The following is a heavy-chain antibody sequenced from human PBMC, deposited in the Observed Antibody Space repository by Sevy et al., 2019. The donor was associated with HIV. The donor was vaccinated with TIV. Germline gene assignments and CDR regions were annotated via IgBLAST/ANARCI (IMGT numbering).Heavy chain of an antibody. V-gene: IGHV1-69*13. J-gene: IGHJ4*02. CDR2: IIPMFETA. Sequence: ASVKVSCKASGRTFRNYALSWVRQAPGQGLEWMGGIIPMFETANYVQKFQGRVTITADESTNTAYMELSSLRSEDTAIYYCARSISWYASFDSLGQGTLVTVSS. D-gene: IGHD6-13*01. CDR1: GRTFRNYA. CDR3: ARSISWYASFDS.